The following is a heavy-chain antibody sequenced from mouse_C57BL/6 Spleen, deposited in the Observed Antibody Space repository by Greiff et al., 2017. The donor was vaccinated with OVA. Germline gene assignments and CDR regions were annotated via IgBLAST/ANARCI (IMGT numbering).Heavy chain of an antibody. J-gene: IGHJ3*01. Sequence: EVQLQQSGPELVKPGASVKISCKASGYTFTDYYMNWVKQSHGKSLEWIGDINPNNGGTSYNQKFKGKATLTVDKSSSTAYMELRSRTSEDSAVYYCARWPYDYGFAYWGQGTLVTVSA. CDR3: ARWPYDYGFAY. CDR2: INPNNGGT. D-gene: IGHD2-4*01. CDR1: GYTFTDYY. V-gene: IGHV1-26*01.